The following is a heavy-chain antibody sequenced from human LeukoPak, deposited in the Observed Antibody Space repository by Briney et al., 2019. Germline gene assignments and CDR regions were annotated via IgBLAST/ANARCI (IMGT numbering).Heavy chain of an antibody. CDR3: VRALVGAAFDT. Sequence: PGGSLRLSCAGSGFTFNVYAMHWVRRVPGKGPEWISSISGSRDFIYYADSVKGRFTISRDNAKNSLYLDMNSLRVEDTAVYFCVRALVGAAFDTWGQGVLVTVSS. CDR2: ISGSRDFI. V-gene: IGHV3-21*06. D-gene: IGHD1-26*01. CDR1: GFTFNVYA. J-gene: IGHJ4*02.